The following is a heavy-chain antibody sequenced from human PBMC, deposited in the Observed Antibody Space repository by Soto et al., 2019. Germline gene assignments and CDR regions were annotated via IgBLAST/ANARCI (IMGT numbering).Heavy chain of an antibody. V-gene: IGHV3-23*01. J-gene: IGHJ4*02. Sequence: PGGSLRLSCAASGFTFSTYAMSWVRQAPGKGLEWVSGFSGSGGKTYYVDSVKGRFTVSRDNSKNTLYLQMDSLRAEDTAVYYCATLNDFWSGYHIDYWGQGTLVTVSS. CDR3: ATLNDFWSGYHIDY. D-gene: IGHD3-3*01. CDR2: FSGSGGKT. CDR1: GFTFSTYA.